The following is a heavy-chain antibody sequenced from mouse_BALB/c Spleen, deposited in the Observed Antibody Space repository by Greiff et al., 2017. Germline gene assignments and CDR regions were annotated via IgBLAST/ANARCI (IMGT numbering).Heavy chain of an antibody. J-gene: IGHJ3*01. D-gene: IGHD3-3*01. CDR3: ARVGDFAWFAY. V-gene: IGHV3-2*02. CDR2: ISYSGST. CDR1: GYSITSDYA. Sequence: DVQLQESGPGLVKPSQSLSLTCTVTGYSITSDYAWNWIRQFPGNKLEWMGYISYSGSTSYNPSLKSRISITRDTSKNQFFLQLNSVTTEDTATYYCARVGDFAWFAYWGQGTLVTVSA.